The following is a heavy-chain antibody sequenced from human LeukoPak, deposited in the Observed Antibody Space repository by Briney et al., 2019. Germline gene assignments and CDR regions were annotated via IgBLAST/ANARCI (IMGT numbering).Heavy chain of an antibody. CDR2: IYSGGST. V-gene: IGHV3-53*04. J-gene: IGHJ4*02. CDR1: GFTVSSNY. Sequence: GGSLRLSCAASGFTVSSNYMSWVRQAPGKGLDWVSVIYSGGSTYYADSVKGRFTISRHNSKNTLYLQMNSLRAEDTAVYYCARASPHYFDYWGQGTLVTDSS. CDR3: ARASPHYFDY.